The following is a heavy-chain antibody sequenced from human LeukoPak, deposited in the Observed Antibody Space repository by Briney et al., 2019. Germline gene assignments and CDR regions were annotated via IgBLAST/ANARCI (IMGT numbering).Heavy chain of an antibody. CDR3: ARDQGEYYYDSSGYYGPFDY. V-gene: IGHV3-48*01. CDR1: GFTFRSYS. CDR2: ISSTSSTI. Sequence: GGSLRLSCAASGFTFRSYSMHWVRQAPGKGLEWVSYISSTSSTIYYADSVKGRFTISRDNAKNSLYLQMNSLRAEDTAVYYCARDQGEYYYDSSGYYGPFDYWGQGTLVTVSS. D-gene: IGHD3-22*01. J-gene: IGHJ4*02.